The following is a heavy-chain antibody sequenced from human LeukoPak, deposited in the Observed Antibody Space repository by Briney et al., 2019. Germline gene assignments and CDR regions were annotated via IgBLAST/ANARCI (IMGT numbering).Heavy chain of an antibody. V-gene: IGHV3-23*01. J-gene: IGHJ6*04. Sequence: GGSLRLSCAASGFTFSSYAMSWVRQAPGKGLEWVSTLSNTGIATYYADSVKGRFTISRDNYENTLFLQMNYLRAEDTATYYCAKVPYSDYGSGRPPFMDVWGKGTTVTVSS. CDR3: AKVPYSDYGSGRPPFMDV. CDR2: LSNTGIAT. D-gene: IGHD3-10*01. CDR1: GFTFSSYA.